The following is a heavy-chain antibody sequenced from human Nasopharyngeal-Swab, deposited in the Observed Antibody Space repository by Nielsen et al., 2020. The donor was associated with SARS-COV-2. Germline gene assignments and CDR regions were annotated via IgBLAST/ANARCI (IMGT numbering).Heavy chain of an antibody. V-gene: IGHV1-18*01. J-gene: IGHJ4*02. CDR3: ARDLRSTLYYFDQ. CDR1: GYIFSNYG. Sequence: ASVKVSCKASGYIFSNYGISWFRQDAGQGLEWMGWISTGSFNTNDAQKFQARVTMTIDTTMSTAYMELSSLRSDDTAVYYCARDLRSTLYYFDQWGQGTLVTVSS. CDR2: ISTGSFNT.